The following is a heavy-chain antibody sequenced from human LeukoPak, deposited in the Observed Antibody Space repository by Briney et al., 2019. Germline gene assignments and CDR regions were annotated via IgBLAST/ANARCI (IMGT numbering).Heavy chain of an antibody. V-gene: IGHV5-10-1*01. CDR3: ARPVTPYVYYFDS. J-gene: IGHJ4*02. CDR2: IDPSDSYT. D-gene: IGHD3-10*02. CDR1: GYSFTSYW. Sequence: GESLKISCKGSGYSFTSYWISWVRPMPGKGLEWMGRIDPSDSYTNYSPSFRGHVTISGDKSISTAYLQWSSLKASDTAMYYCARPVTPYVYYFDSWGQGTLVTVSS.